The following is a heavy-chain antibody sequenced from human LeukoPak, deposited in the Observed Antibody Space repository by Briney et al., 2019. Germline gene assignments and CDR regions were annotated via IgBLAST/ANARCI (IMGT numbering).Heavy chain of an antibody. J-gene: IGHJ6*03. CDR2: IYYSGST. Sequence: PSETLSLTCTVSGGSISSSSYYWGWIRQPPGKGLEWIGSIYYSGSTYYNPSLKSRVTISIDTSKNQFSLKLSSVTAADTAVYYCARVLKTLYCSSTSCYTYYYYMDVWGKGTTVTVSS. CDR3: ARVLKTLYCSSTSCYTYYYYMDV. D-gene: IGHD2-2*02. V-gene: IGHV4-39*07. CDR1: GGSISSSSYY.